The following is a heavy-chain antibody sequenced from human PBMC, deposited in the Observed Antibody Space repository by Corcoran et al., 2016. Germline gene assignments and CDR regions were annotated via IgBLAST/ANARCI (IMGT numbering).Heavy chain of an antibody. D-gene: IGHD6-13*01. CDR2: ISAYNGNT. V-gene: IGHV1-18*01. J-gene: IGHJ5*02. CDR3: AATRSSSSWGVWFDP. Sequence: QVQLVQSGAEVKKPGASVKVSCKASGYTFTSYGISWVRQAPGQGLEWMGWISAYNGNTNYAQKLQGRVTMTTDTSTSTAYMELGSLRSDDAAVYYCAATRSSSSWGVWFDPWGQGTLVTVSS. CDR1: GYTFTSYG.